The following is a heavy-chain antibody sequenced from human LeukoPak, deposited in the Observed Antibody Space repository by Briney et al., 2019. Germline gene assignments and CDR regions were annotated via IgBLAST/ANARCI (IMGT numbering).Heavy chain of an antibody. Sequence: PSETLSLTCTVSGGSISSYYWSWIRQPPGKGLEWIGYIYYSGSTNYNPSLKSRVTISVDTSKNQFSLKLSSVTAADTAVYYCARRGGSGSYAFDIWGQGTMVTVSS. V-gene: IGHV4-59*01. J-gene: IGHJ3*02. D-gene: IGHD3-10*01. CDR2: IYYSGST. CDR3: ARRGGSGSYAFDI. CDR1: GGSISSYY.